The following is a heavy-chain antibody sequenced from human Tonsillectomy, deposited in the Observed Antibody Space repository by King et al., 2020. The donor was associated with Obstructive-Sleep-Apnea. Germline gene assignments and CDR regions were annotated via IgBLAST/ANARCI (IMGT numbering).Heavy chain of an antibody. CDR1: GFTVDDYA. D-gene: IGHD3-22*01. J-gene: IGHJ2*01. CDR2: ISWNSGNI. V-gene: IGHV3-9*01. CDR3: ARHYESSGYYENWYFDL. Sequence: VQLVESGGGLVQPGRSLRLSCAASGFTVDDYAMHWVRQAPGKGLEWVSGISWNSGNIGYADSGKGRFTISRDNAKNSLYLQMNSLRAEDTALYYCARHYESSGYYENWYFDLWGRGTLVTVSS.